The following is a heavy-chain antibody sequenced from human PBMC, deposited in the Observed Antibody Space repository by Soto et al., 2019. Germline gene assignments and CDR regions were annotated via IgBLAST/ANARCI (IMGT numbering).Heavy chain of an antibody. CDR3: ATNWFEESSAFDY. D-gene: IGHD3-10*01. CDR1: GGSISSSKW. CDR2: IYHSGST. V-gene: IGHV4-4*02. Sequence: QVQLQESGPGLVKPSGTLSLTCGVSGGSISSSKWWSWVRQPPGKGLEWIGEIYHSGSTNYNSSLKRRDTISLHESNTQLSLRLSSGTAADTAVYYCATNWFEESSAFDYWGQGTLVTVSA. J-gene: IGHJ4*02.